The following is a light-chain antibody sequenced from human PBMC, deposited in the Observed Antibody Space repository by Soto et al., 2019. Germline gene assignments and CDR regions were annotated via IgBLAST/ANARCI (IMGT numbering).Light chain of an antibody. CDR2: GAS. V-gene: IGKV3-20*01. J-gene: IGKJ5*01. CDR1: QSVGLSF. CDR3: QQYGSSPIT. Sequence: LTQSPGTLSLSPGERATLSCRASQSVGLSFLAWYQQKPGQAPRLLSFGASTRATGIPDRFSGSGSVTAFTLTITRLEPEDFAVYYCQQYGSSPITFGQGTRLEIK.